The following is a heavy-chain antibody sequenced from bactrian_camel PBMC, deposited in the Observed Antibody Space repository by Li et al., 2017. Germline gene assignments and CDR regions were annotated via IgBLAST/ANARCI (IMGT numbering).Heavy chain of an antibody. Sequence: HVQLVESGGGLVQPGGSLRLSCAASGFTFSSYFMYWVRQAPGKGLEWVSSISRDGGTTYYADAKKGRFTISRDNAKNTLYLQMNSLNTEDTAIYYCTRDVAGNYYGSDYWGKGTQVTVS. V-gene: IGHV3S1*01. CDR1: GFTFSSYF. J-gene: IGHJ7*01. D-gene: IGHD6*01. CDR2: ISRDGGTT.